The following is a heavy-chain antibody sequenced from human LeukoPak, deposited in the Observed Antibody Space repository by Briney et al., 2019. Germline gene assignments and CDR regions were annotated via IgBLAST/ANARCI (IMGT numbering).Heavy chain of an antibody. CDR3: ARAFGVATTYYYCYYGMDV. CDR2: IIPIFGTA. CDR1: GGTFSSYA. J-gene: IGHJ6*02. D-gene: IGHD3-3*01. Sequence: GASVKVSCKASGGTFSSYAISWVRQAPGQGLEWMGGIIPIFGTANYAQKFQGRVTITADESTSTAYMELSSLRSEDTAVYYCARAFGVATTYYYCYYGMDVWGQGTTVTVSS. V-gene: IGHV1-69*13.